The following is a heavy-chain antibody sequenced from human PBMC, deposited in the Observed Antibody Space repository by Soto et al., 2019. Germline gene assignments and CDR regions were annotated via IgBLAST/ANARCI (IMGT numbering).Heavy chain of an antibody. V-gene: IGHV4-59*01. CDR3: VREGVAAPYYYYGMDV. D-gene: IGHD2-15*01. CDR2: ISYTGST. CDR1: GDSIRSYY. J-gene: IGHJ6*02. Sequence: SETLSLTCTVSGDSIRSYYWSWIRQPPGKGLEWIGYISYTGSTHYNPSLKSRVTISADTSKNQFSLKLSSVTTADTALYYCVREGVAAPYYYYGMDVWGQGSTVTVSS.